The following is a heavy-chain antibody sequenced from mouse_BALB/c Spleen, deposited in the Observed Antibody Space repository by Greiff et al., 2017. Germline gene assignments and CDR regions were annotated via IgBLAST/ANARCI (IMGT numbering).Heavy chain of an antibody. V-gene: IGHV5-17*02. Sequence: EVKLVESGGGLVQPGGSRKLSCAASGFTFSSFGMHWVRQAPEKGLEWVAYISSGSSTIYYADTVKGRFTISRDNPKNTLFLQMTSLRSEDTAMYYCARSRYFDVWGAGTTVTVSS. J-gene: IGHJ1*01. CDR3: ARSRYFDV. CDR1: GFTFSSFG. CDR2: ISSGSSTI.